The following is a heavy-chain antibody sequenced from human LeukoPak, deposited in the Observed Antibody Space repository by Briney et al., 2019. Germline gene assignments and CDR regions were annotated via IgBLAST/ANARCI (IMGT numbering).Heavy chain of an antibody. CDR1: GFTFSSYW. V-gene: IGHV3-74*01. D-gene: IGHD3-22*01. CDR2: INSEGSST. J-gene: IGHJ4*02. CDR3: AREDHYYDSSGYIL. Sequence: GGSLRLSCAASGFTFSSYWMHWVHQAPGKRLLCLSRINSEGSSTSYAASVKGRFTISRDNAKNTLYLQMNSLRAEDTAVYYCAREDHYYDSSGYILWGQGTLVTVSS.